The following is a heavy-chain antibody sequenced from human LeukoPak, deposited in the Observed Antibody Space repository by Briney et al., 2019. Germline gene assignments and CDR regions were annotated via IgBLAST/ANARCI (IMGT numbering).Heavy chain of an antibody. CDR1: GGSISSSSYY. J-gene: IGHJ4*02. Sequence: SETLSLTCTVSGGSISSSSYYWGWIRQPPGKGLEWIGSIYYSGSTYYNPSLKSRVTISVDTSKNQFSLKLSSVTAADTAVYYCARRYYGSGSYLDFDYWGQGTLVTVSS. CDR3: ARRYYGSGSYLDFDY. D-gene: IGHD3-10*01. CDR2: IYYSGST. V-gene: IGHV4-39*01.